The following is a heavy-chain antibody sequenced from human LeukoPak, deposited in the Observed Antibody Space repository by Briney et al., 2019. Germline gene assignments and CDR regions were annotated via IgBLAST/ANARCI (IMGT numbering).Heavy chain of an antibody. J-gene: IGHJ2*01. CDR2: IYYSGST. CDR1: GGSISSSSYY. V-gene: IGHV4-39*01. D-gene: IGHD3/OR15-3a*01. Sequence: PSETLSLTCTVSGGSISSSSYYWGWIRQPPGKGLEWIGSIYYSGSTYYNPSLKSRVTISVDTSKNQFSLKLGSVTAADTAVYYCARRTRSPYWYFDLWGRGTLVTVSS. CDR3: ARRTRSPYWYFDL.